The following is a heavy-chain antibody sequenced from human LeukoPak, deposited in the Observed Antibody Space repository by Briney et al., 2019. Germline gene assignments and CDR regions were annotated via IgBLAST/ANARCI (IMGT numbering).Heavy chain of an antibody. J-gene: IGHJ4*02. CDR1: GYTFTSYY. CDR2: INPSGGST. CDR3: ARDDYGGNSGGVGIDY. D-gene: IGHD4-23*01. Sequence: ASVKVSCKVSGYTFTSYYMHWVRQAPGQGLEWMGIINPSGGSTSYAQKFQGRVTMTRDTSTSTVYMELSSLRSEDTAVYYCARDDYGGNSGGVGIDYWGQGTLVTVSS. V-gene: IGHV1-46*01.